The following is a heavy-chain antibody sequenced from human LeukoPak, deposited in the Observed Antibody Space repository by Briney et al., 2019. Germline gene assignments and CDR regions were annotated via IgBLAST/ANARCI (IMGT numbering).Heavy chain of an antibody. J-gene: IGHJ4*02. CDR1: GFTLSSYA. D-gene: IGHD6-13*01. Sequence: PGGSLRLSCAASGFTLSSYAMHWVRQAPGKGLEWVAVISYDGSNKYYADSVKGRFTISRDNSKNTLYLQMNSLRAEDTAVYYCAREGSIAAAGTNPPPFDYWGQGTLVTVSS. CDR2: ISYDGSNK. V-gene: IGHV3-30*04. CDR3: AREGSIAAAGTNPPPFDY.